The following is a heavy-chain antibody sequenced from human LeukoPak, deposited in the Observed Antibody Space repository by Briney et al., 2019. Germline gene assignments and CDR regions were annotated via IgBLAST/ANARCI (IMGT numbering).Heavy chain of an antibody. CDR1: GGTFSSYA. D-gene: IGHD3-10*01. Sequence: SVKVSCQASGGTFSSYAISWVRQAPGQGLEWMGGIIPIFGTANYAQKFQGRVTITTDESTSTAYMELSSLRSEDTAVYYCARDKSFDSITMVRGGNYYYYYMDVWGKGTTVTVSS. V-gene: IGHV1-69*05. CDR2: IIPIFGTA. J-gene: IGHJ6*03. CDR3: ARDKSFDSITMVRGGNYYYYYMDV.